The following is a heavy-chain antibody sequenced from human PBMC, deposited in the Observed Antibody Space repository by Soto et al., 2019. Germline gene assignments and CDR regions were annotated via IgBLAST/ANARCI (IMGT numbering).Heavy chain of an antibody. CDR1: GYSFTSYW. V-gene: IGHV5-51*01. J-gene: IGHJ6*02. D-gene: IGHD2-15*01. CDR3: ARSLVVVAATHQGYYYYGMDV. Sequence: PGESLKISCKGSGYSFTSYWIGWVRQMPGKGLEWMGTIYPGDSDTRYSPSFQGQVTISADKSISTAYLQWSSLKASDTAMYYCARSLVVVAATHQGYYYYGMDVWGQGTTVTVSS. CDR2: IYPGDSDT.